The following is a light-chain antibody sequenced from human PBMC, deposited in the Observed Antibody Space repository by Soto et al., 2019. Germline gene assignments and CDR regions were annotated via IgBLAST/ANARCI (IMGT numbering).Light chain of an antibody. CDR2: GAS. CDR1: QTVRNNY. Sequence: EFVLTQAPGTLSLSPGERATLSCRASQTVRNNYLAWYQQKPGQAPRLLIYGASNRATGIPDRFSGRGSGTDFALTINSVQSEDFAVYYCQQYDNWPLYTFGQGTKVDIK. J-gene: IGKJ2*01. V-gene: IGKV3-20*01. CDR3: QQYDNWPLYT.